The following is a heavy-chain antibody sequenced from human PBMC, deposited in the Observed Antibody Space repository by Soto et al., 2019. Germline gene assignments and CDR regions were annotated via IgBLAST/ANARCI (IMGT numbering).Heavy chain of an antibody. D-gene: IGHD2-2*01. CDR1: GFTFSSYA. V-gene: IGHV3-23*01. Sequence: EVQLLESGGGLVQPGGSLRLSCAASGFTFSSYAMSWVRQAPGKGLEWVSAISGSGRSTYYADSVKGRFTISRENSRNTQYLQMNSLRADDTAVYYCAKDVDIVVVPAAPNDAFDIWGQGTMVTVSS. J-gene: IGHJ3*02. CDR3: AKDVDIVVVPAAPNDAFDI. CDR2: ISGSGRST.